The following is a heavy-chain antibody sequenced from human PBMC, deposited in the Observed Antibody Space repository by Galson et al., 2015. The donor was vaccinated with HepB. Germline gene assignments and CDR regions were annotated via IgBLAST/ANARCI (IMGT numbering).Heavy chain of an antibody. CDR3: ARVQELYSGSYYDY. CDR1: GDSVSSNSAA. Sequence: CAISGDSVSSNSAAWNWIRQSPSRGLEWLGRTYYRSKWYNDYAVSVKSRITINPDTSKNQFSLQLNSVTPEDTAVYYCARVQELYSGSYYDYWGQGTLVTVSS. D-gene: IGHD1-26*01. CDR2: TYYRSKWYN. J-gene: IGHJ4*02. V-gene: IGHV6-1*01.